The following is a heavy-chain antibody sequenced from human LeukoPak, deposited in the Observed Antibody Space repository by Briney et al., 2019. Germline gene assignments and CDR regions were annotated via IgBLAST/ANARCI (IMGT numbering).Heavy chain of an antibody. CDR3: AKVFSGYDFDY. D-gene: IGHD5-12*01. J-gene: IGHJ4*02. CDR1: GFTFSSYG. Sequence: PGXXLRLSCVASGFTFSSYGMSWVRQAPGKGLVWLSAIVASGGTTYYADSVKGRFSISRDNSKNTLYLQMNSLRAEDTAVYYCAKVFSGYDFDYWGQGTLVTVSS. V-gene: IGHV3-23*01. CDR2: IVASGGTT.